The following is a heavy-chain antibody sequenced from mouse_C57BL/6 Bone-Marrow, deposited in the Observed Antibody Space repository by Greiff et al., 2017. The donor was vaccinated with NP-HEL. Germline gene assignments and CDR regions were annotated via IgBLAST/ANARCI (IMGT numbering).Heavy chain of an antibody. J-gene: IGHJ3*01. CDR2: IDPEAGGT. V-gene: IGHV1-15*01. D-gene: IGHD2-12*01. CDR1: GYTFTDYG. CDR3: TSDSYCWFAY. Sequence: QVQLQQSGAELVRPGASVTLSCKASGYTFTDYGMHWVKQTPVHGLEWIGAIDPEAGGTAYNQKFKGKAILTVAKSSSTAYMELRSLTSEDAAVCYYTSDSYCWFAYWGQGTLVTVSA.